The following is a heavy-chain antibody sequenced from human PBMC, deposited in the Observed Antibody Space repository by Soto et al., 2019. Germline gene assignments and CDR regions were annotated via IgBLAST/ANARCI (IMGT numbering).Heavy chain of an antibody. J-gene: IGHJ6*02. CDR3: ARAVTWGLDV. V-gene: IGHV3-48*02. CDR1: GFTFCLYS. D-gene: IGHD3-10*01. CDR2: ISRSSTGI. Sequence: EVQLVECGGGLVQPGGSLRRSCAASGFTFCLYSMSWVRQAPGKGLEWVSYISRSSTGIHYADSVKGRFTISRDDATNSMHLQMNSLRDGDTAVYYCARAVTWGLDVWGQGTTVTISS.